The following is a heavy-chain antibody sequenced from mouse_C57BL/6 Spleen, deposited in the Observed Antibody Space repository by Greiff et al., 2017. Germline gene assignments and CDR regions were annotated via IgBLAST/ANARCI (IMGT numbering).Heavy chain of an antibody. J-gene: IGHJ2*01. CDR1: GYSFTSYY. V-gene: IGHV1-66*01. Sequence: QVQLKESGPELVKPGASVKISCKASGYSFTSYYIHWVKQRPGQGLEWIGWIYPGSGNTKYNEKFKGKATLTADTSSSPAYMQLSSLTSEDSAVYYCARERDSNLDYWGQGTTLTVSS. D-gene: IGHD2-5*01. CDR3: ARERDSNLDY. CDR2: IYPGSGNT.